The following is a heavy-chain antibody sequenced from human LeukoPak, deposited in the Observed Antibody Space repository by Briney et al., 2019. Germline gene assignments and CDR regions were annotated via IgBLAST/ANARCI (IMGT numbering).Heavy chain of an antibody. V-gene: IGHV3-23*01. CDR1: GFTFSSYA. J-gene: IGHJ5*02. Sequence: GGSLRLSCAASGFTFSSYAMSWVRQAPGKGLEGVAAISGSGGRKYYAGSVKGRFTISRDNSKNTLDLQMNSLRGEDTAGYYCAKDARGSSWLNWFDPWGQGTLVTVSS. D-gene: IGHD6-13*01. CDR2: ISGSGGRK. CDR3: AKDARGSSWLNWFDP.